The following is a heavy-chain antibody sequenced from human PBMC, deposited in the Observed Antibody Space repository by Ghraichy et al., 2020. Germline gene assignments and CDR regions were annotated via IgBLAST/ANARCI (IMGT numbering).Heavy chain of an antibody. CDR3: AGDVGWSAFDF. D-gene: IGHD1-26*01. CDR2: MNPDGSAR. Sequence: GGSLRLSCAASGFTFSNSWMNWVRQAPGKGLEWVASMNPDGSARYHADSVKGRFTISRDNAKNSLFLQMNSLRADDTAVYYCAGDVGWSAFDFWAQGTMVTVS. CDR1: GFTFSNSW. V-gene: IGHV3-7*03. J-gene: IGHJ4*02.